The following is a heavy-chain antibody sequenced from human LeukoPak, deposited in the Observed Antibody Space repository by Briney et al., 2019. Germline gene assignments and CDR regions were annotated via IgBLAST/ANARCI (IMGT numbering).Heavy chain of an antibody. V-gene: IGHV3-20*04. J-gene: IGHJ6*03. D-gene: IGHD4-17*01. CDR1: GFTFDDYG. CDR3: ASYGDYAASYYYYMDV. CDR2: INWNGGST. Sequence: GGSLRLSCAASGFTFDDYGMSWVRQAPGKGLEWVSGINWNGGSTGYADSVKGRFTISRDNAKNSLYLQMNSLRAEDTALYYCASYGDYAASYYYYMDVWGKGTTVTVSS.